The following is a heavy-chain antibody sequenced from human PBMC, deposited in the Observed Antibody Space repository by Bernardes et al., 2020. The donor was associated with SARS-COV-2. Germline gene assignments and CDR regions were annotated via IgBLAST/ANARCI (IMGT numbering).Heavy chain of an antibody. J-gene: IGHJ4*02. CDR2: IFSDGRT. D-gene: IGHD3-16*01. V-gene: IGHV3-66*01. CDR1: GVAVTSNY. Sequence: GGSLRLSCAVSGVAVTSNYMGWARQAPGKGLEWVSIIFSDGRTSYAEFVKGRFIISRDAFNNTLDLQLNGLEADDTAVYYCASGPFAVSTYYFDFWGQGTLVTVSS. CDR3: ASGPFAVSTYYFDF.